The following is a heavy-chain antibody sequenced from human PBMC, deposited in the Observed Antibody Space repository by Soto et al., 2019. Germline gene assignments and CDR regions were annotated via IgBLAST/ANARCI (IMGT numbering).Heavy chain of an antibody. D-gene: IGHD3-10*02. CDR1: GYNFDTSW. CDR3: ARSHVFIDEINWFDP. Sequence: ESLKISCKVSGYNFDTSWLGWVRQMPGKGLEWMGIIFPADSDTRYSPSFQGQVTLSVDKSISTAFLQWSSLRASDTAIYYCARSHVFIDEINWFDPWGQGTQVTVSS. V-gene: IGHV5-51*01. J-gene: IGHJ5*02. CDR2: IFPADSDT.